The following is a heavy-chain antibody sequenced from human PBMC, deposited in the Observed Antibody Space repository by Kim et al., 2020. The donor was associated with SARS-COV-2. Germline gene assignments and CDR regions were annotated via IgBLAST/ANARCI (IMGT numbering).Heavy chain of an antibody. J-gene: IGHJ4*02. CDR3: ATQTYYYDSSGYPTWYYFDY. Sequence: SVKVSCKASGGTFSSYAISWVRQAPGQGLEWMGGIIPIFGTANYAQKFQGRVTITADESTSTAYMELSSLRSEDTAVYYCATQTYYYDSSGYPTWYYFDYWGQGTLVTVSS. D-gene: IGHD3-22*01. CDR1: GGTFSSYA. V-gene: IGHV1-69*13. CDR2: IIPIFGTA.